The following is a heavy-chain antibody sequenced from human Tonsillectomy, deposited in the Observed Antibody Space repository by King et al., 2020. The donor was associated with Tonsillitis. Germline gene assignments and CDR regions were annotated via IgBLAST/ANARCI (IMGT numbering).Heavy chain of an antibody. J-gene: IGHJ4*02. Sequence: VTLKESGPTMVKPTQTLTLTCTFSGFSLSTSGVGVGWIRQPPGKALEWLALIYWDDNQRYSPSLKSRLIITKDTSKNQVVLTMTNLDPADTATYYCSRGSGNYYDYYFDYWGQGTLVTVSS. CDR1: GFSLSTSGVG. V-gene: IGHV2-5*02. D-gene: IGHD3-10*01. CDR2: IYWDDNQ. CDR3: SRGSGNYYDYYFDY.